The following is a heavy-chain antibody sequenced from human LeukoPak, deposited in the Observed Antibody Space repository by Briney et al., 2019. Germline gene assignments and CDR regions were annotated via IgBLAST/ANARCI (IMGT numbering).Heavy chain of an antibody. V-gene: IGHV4-4*07. CDR1: GGSISSYY. CDR2: IYTSGST. Sequence: SETLSLTCTVSGGSISSYYWSWIRQPAGNGLEWIGRIYTSGSTNYNPSLKSRVTMSVDTSKNQFSLKLSSVTAADTAVYYCARDGARLGYCSGGSCYNNWFDPWGQGTLVTVSS. CDR3: ARDGARLGYCSGGSCYNNWFDP. J-gene: IGHJ5*02. D-gene: IGHD2-15*01.